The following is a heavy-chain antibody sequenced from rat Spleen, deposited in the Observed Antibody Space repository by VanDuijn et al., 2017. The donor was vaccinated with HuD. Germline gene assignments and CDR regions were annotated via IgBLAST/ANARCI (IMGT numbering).Heavy chain of an antibody. V-gene: IGHV2-63*01. D-gene: IGHD4-3*01. CDR3: TRAQGYNYWYFDF. CDR1: GFSLTSYS. Sequence: QVQLEESGPGLVQPSQTLSLTCTVSGFSLTSYSVSWVRQPSGKGPEWMGRMWYDGDTAYNSALKSRLTISRDNTKNQVFLKMNSLQTDDTGTYYCTRAQGYNYWYFDFWGPGTLVTVSS. CDR2: MWYDGDT. J-gene: IGHJ1*01.